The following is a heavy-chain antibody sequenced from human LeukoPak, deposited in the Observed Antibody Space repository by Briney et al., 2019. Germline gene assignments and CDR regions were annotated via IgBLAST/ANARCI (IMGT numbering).Heavy chain of an antibody. CDR2: INPNSGGT. D-gene: IGHD1-1*01. V-gene: IGHV1-2*02. CDR3: ATTGNIPVGY. Sequence: ASVKASCKASGYTFTGYYMHWVRQAPGQGLEWMGWINPNSGGTNYVQKFQGRVTMTRDTSISTAYMELSRLRSDDTAVYYCATTGNIPVGYWGQGTLVTVSS. J-gene: IGHJ4*02. CDR1: GYTFTGYY.